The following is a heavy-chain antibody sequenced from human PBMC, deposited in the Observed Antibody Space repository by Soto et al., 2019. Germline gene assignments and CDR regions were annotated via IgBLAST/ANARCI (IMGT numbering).Heavy chain of an antibody. CDR1: GGSISSGGYY. CDR2: IYYSGST. D-gene: IGHD1-1*01. CDR3: ASHRYPNYYGMEV. Sequence: SETLSLTCTVSGGSISSGGYYWSWIRQHPGKGLEWIGHIYYSGSTYYNPSLKSRVTISVDTSKNQFSLKLSSVTAADTAVYYCASHRYPNYYGMEVWGQGTTVTVYS. J-gene: IGHJ6*02. V-gene: IGHV4-31*03.